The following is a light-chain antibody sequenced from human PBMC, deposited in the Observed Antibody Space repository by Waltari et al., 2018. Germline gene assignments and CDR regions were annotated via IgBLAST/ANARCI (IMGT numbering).Light chain of an antibody. CDR1: SSDVGSYNL. Sequence: HSALTQPASVSGSPGQSITISCTGASSDVGSYNLVSWYQQYPGKAPKLIIYEGSKRPPGVSNRFSGAKSGNPGSLTISGLQVEDEADYYCGSFAGSNTDVLGTGTKVSVL. V-gene: IGLV2-23*01. CDR3: GSFAGSNTDV. CDR2: EGS. J-gene: IGLJ1*01.